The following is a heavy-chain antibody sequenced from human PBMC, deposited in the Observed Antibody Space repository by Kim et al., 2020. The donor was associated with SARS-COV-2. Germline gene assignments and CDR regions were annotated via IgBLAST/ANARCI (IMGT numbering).Heavy chain of an antibody. Sequence: KSRVTISVDTSKNQFSLKLSSVTAADTAVYYCARDGYNSNYPASSYGMDVWGQGTTVTVSS. CDR3: ARDGYNSNYPASSYGMDV. J-gene: IGHJ6*02. V-gene: IGHV4-31*02. D-gene: IGHD4-4*01.